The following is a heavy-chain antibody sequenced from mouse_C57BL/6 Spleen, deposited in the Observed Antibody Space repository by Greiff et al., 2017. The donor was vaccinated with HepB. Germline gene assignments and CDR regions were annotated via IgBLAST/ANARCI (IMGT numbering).Heavy chain of an antibody. V-gene: IGHV1-9*01. CDR3: ARRGFYYDYDEGGSFDY. Sequence: QVQLQQSGAELMKPGASVKLSCKATGYTFTGYWIEWVKQRPGHGLEWIGEILPGSGSTNYNEKFKGKATFTADTSSNTAYMQLSSLTTEDSAIYYCARRGFYYDYDEGGSFDYWGQGTTLTVSS. CDR2: ILPGSGST. J-gene: IGHJ2*01. CDR1: GYTFTGYW. D-gene: IGHD2-4*01.